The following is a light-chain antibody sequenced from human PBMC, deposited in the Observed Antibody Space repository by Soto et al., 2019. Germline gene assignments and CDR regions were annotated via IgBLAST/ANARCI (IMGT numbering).Light chain of an antibody. Sequence: QSVLTQPPSASGTPGQRVTISCSGSSSNIGSHTLHWFRQVPGTAPKLLIDTNNQRPSGVPDRVSGSTSGTSVSLAISGLQSEDEADYYCAAWDDSVNGVVFGGGTKLTVL. CDR1: SSNIGSHT. V-gene: IGLV1-44*01. CDR2: TNN. CDR3: AAWDDSVNGVV. J-gene: IGLJ2*01.